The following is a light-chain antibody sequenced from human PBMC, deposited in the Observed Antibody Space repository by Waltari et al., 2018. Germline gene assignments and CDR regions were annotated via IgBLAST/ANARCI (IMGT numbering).Light chain of an antibody. CDR3: LQYHYWPPWT. CDR2: DAF. J-gene: IGKJ1*01. CDR1: QNVGTK. Sequence: IEMTQSPATLSVSPGERATPPCRASQNVGTKLAWYQQKPGLAPRLLIYDAFTRATGIPARFSGSGSGTEFTLTISSLQSEDLALYHCLQYHYWPPWTFGQGTKVEVK. V-gene: IGKV3-15*01.